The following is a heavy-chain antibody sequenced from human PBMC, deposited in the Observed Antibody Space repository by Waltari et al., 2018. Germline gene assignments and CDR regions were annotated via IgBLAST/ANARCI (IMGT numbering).Heavy chain of an antibody. CDR3: ATVPHYYDSSGYTWFDP. CDR2: VDPEDGET. D-gene: IGHD3-22*01. V-gene: IGHV1-24*01. J-gene: IGHJ5*02. CDR1: GYTLTELS. Sequence: QVQLVQSGAEVKKPGASVKVSCKVSGYTLTELSMHWVRHAPGKGLEWMGGVDPEDGETIYAQKFKGRVTMTEETSTDTAYMELSSLRSEDTAVYYCATVPHYYDSSGYTWFDPWGQGTLVTVSS.